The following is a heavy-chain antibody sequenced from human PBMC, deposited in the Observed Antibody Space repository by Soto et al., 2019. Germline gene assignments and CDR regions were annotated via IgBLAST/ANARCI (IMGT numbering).Heavy chain of an antibody. J-gene: IGHJ5*02. V-gene: IGHV4-34*01. CDR1: GLSFSGYD. CDR3: ARGSNWFDP. CDR2: INHSGST. Sequence: SETLSLTCAVYGLSFSGYDWSWIRQPPGKGLEWIGEINHSGSTNYNPSLKSRVTISVDTSKNQFSLKLSSVTAADTAVYYCARGSNWFDPWGQGTLVTVSS.